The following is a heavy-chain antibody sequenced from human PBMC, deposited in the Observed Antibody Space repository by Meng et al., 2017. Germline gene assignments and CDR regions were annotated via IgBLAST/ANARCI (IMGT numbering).Heavy chain of an antibody. Sequence: VRSGGEGKRPVAAVKVSCKASGYTFPDYWLHWVRRAPGQWLEWMGRINPKSGDTHYAQRFQGRVTMTGDTSISTAYMELSGLRSDDTAMYYCARDEDISAAGKLFGDYWGQGTLVTVSS. CDR2: INPKSGDT. CDR3: ARDEDISAAGKLFGDY. J-gene: IGHJ4*02. D-gene: IGHD6-13*01. V-gene: IGHV1-2*06. CDR1: GYTFPDYW.